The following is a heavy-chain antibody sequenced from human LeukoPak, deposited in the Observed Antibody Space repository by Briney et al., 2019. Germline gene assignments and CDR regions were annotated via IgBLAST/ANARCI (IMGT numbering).Heavy chain of an antibody. CDR2: ISYDGFDK. CDR1: RFTFSNYA. CDR3: AKVGGRWLQFLDY. J-gene: IGHJ4*02. D-gene: IGHD5-24*01. V-gene: IGHV3-30*04. Sequence: GGSLSLSCAASRFTFSNYAMHWVRQAPGKGLEWVAVISYDGFDKYYADSVKGRFTISRDNSKNTLYLQMNSLRAEDTAVYYCAKVGGRWLQFLDYWGQGTLVTVSS.